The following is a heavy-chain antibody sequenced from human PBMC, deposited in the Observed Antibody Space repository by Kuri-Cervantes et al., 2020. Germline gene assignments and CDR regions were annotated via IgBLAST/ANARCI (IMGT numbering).Heavy chain of an antibody. CDR3: AKVAQAYFDY. V-gene: IGHV1-18*01. CDR2: ISIYNGHT. J-gene: IGHJ4*02. Sequence: ASVKVSCKASGYTFTSYAMHWVRQAPGQRLEWMGWISIYNGHTNYAQKFQDRVTMTTDTSTSTAYMELTSLTSDDTAVYYCAKVAQAYFDYWGQGTLVTVSS. CDR1: GYTFTSYA.